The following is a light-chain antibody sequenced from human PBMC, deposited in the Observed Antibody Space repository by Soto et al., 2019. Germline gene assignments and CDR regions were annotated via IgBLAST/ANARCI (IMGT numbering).Light chain of an antibody. CDR2: DVI. Sequence: QSALAQLRSVSGSRGQSVTISCTGTSSDVGGYNLVSWYQQHPGKAPKLMIYDVIKRPSVVPDRFSGSKSGDTASLAISGLQSEDEADYYCCSYGVSYTDVVGTGTKATV. J-gene: IGLJ1*01. V-gene: IGLV2-11*01. CDR3: CSYGVSYTDV. CDR1: SSDVGGYNL.